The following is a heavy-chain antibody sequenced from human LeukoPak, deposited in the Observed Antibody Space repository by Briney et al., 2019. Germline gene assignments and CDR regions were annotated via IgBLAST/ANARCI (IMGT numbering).Heavy chain of an antibody. Sequence: ASVTVSFKPSVYTFSYNYIHWVRQAPGQGLEWMGWINPHSGGTNYGENFQGRVTLTRDTSISTAYMDLSSLISDDTAVYYCAREFMRVTAFYIWDQGTRVTVS. V-gene: IGHV1-2*02. CDR2: INPHSGGT. J-gene: IGHJ3*02. CDR1: VYTFSYNY. D-gene: IGHD2-21*02. CDR3: AREFMRVTAFYI.